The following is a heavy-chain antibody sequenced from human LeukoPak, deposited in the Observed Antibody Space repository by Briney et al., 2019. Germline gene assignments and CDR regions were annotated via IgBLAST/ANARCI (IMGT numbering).Heavy chain of an antibody. J-gene: IGHJ6*02. CDR1: GYTFTSYD. CDR3: ARSNYDILTGYVYYYGMDV. V-gene: IGHV1-8*01. Sequence: ASVKVSCKASGYTFTSYDINWVRQATGQGLEWMGWMNPNSGNTGYAQKFQGRVTMTRNTSISTADMELSSLRSEDTAVYYCARSNYDILTGYVYYYGMDVWGQGTTVTVSS. D-gene: IGHD3-9*01. CDR2: MNPNSGNT.